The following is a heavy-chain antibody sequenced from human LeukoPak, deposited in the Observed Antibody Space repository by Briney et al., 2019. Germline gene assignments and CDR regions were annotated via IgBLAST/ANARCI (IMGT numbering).Heavy chain of an antibody. CDR3: ARKKSYGYAYYYGMDV. Sequence: SETLSLTCTVSGGSISSYYWSWIRQPPGNGLEWIGYIYYSGSTNYNPSLKSRVTISVDTSNNQFSLKLSSVTAADTAVYYCARKKSYGYAYYYGMDVWGQGTTVTVSS. CDR1: GGSISSYY. D-gene: IGHD5-18*01. V-gene: IGHV4-59*01. CDR2: IYYSGST. J-gene: IGHJ6*02.